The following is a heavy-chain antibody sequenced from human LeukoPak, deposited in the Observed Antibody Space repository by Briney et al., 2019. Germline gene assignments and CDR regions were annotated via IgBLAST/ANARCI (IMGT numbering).Heavy chain of an antibody. CDR2: ISGSGGST. D-gene: IGHD6-13*01. Sequence: GGSLRLSCAASGFTFSSYAMSWGRQAPGKGLEWVSAISGSGGSTYYADSVKGRFTISRDNSKNTLYLQMNSLRAEDTAVYYCATLGQLRPPYYYYYGMDVWGQGTTVTVSS. CDR1: GFTFSSYA. CDR3: ATLGQLRPPYYYYYGMDV. V-gene: IGHV3-23*01. J-gene: IGHJ6*02.